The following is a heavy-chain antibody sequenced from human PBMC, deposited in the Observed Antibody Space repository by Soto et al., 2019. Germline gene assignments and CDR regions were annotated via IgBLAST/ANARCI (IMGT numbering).Heavy chain of an antibody. CDR3: ARSGYSYGPNPLLY. CDR2: MNPNSGNT. D-gene: IGHD5-18*01. CDR1: GYTFTSYD. J-gene: IGHJ4*02. V-gene: IGHV1-8*01. Sequence: ASVKVSCKASGYTFTSYDINWVRQATGQGFEWMGWMNPNSGNTGYAQKFQGRVTMTRNTSISTAYMELSSLRSEDTAVYYCARSGYSYGPNPLLYWGQGTLVTVSS.